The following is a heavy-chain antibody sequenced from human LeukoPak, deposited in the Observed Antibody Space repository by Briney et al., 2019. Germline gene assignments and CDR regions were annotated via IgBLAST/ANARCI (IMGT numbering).Heavy chain of an antibody. V-gene: IGHV3-7*03. CDR3: ARDGGSSFDP. CDR1: GFTFTSYW. CDR2: IKQDGSEK. D-gene: IGHD6-6*01. Sequence: PGGSLRLSCAVSGFTFTSYWMSWVRQAPGKGLEWVANIKQDGSEKYYVDSVKGRFTISRDNAKNSLYLQMNSLRAEDTAVYYCARDGGSSFDPWGQGTLVTVPS. J-gene: IGHJ5*02.